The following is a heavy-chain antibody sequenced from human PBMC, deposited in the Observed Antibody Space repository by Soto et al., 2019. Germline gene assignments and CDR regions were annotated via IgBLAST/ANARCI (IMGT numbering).Heavy chain of an antibody. CDR3: ARGGSRRDDRGYYYYYMDV. CDR1: GGSFNSYF. CDR2: IDDSGGT. Sequence: QVQLQQWGAGLLKPSETLSLTCTVYGGSFNSYFWTWVRQVPGKGLEWIDDIDDSGGTKYNPSLKSQVTISVDTSKKQFSLSLTSVTAADTAVYYCARGGSRRDDRGYYYYYMDVWGKGTTVTVSS. J-gene: IGHJ6*03. V-gene: IGHV4-34*01. D-gene: IGHD1-26*01.